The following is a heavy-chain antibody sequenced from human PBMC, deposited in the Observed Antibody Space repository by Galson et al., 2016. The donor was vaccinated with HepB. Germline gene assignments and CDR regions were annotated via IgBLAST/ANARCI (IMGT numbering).Heavy chain of an antibody. CDR1: GITFRASG. V-gene: IGHV3-33*01. Sequence: SLRLSCATSGITFRASGMQWVRQAPGKGLEWVAHAWFDEVEKFSAESVKDRFIISRDNSKNTLYLQMNSLRAEDTAVYYCARVYGGDWLNLHTFDVWGQGAMVTVSS. D-gene: IGHD3-9*01. CDR2: AWFDEVEK. J-gene: IGHJ3*01. CDR3: ARVYGGDWLNLHTFDV.